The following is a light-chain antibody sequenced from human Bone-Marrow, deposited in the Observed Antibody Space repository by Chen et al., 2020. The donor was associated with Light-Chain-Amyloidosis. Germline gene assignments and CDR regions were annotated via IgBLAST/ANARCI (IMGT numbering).Light chain of an antibody. J-gene: IGLJ3*02. CDR1: SGSIATNY. Sequence: NFILTQPSSVSESPGKTVIISCIRSSGSIATNYVQWYQQRPGSSPTTVISEDDQRPSGVPDRFSGSIDRSANSASLPISGLKTEDEADYYCQSYQGSSQGVFGGGTKLTVL. CDR2: EDD. CDR3: QSYQGSSQGV. V-gene: IGLV6-57*01.